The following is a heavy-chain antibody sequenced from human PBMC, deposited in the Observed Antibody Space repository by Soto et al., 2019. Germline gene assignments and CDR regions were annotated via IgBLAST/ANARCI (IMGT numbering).Heavy chain of an antibody. CDR3: ARVSPSSSWYGVVFDY. Sequence: SLRLSCSPSGFTFSSYSMHWVRQAPVKVLEWVAVIWYDGSNKYYADSVKGRFTISRDNSKNTLYLQMNSLRAEDTAVYYCARVSPSSSWYGVVFDYWGQGTLVTVSS. CDR2: IWYDGSNK. J-gene: IGHJ4*02. V-gene: IGHV3-33*08. CDR1: GFTFSSYS. D-gene: IGHD6-13*01.